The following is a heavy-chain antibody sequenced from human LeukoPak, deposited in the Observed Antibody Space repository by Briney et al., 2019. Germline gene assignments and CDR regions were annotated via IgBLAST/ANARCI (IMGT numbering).Heavy chain of an antibody. Sequence: PGGSLRLSCAASGFTFSSYGMHWVRQAPGKGLEWVAVTSYDGSNKYYADSVKGRFTISRDNSKNTLYLQMNSLRAEDTAVYYCAKDRDWYYFDYWGQGSPVSLYS. V-gene: IGHV3-30*18. CDR2: TSYDGSNK. D-gene: IGHD5-24*01. CDR3: AKDRDWYYFDY. J-gene: IGHJ4*02. CDR1: GFTFSSYG.